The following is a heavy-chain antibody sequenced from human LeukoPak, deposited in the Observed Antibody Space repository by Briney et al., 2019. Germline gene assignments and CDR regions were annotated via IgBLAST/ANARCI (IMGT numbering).Heavy chain of an antibody. CDR2: IYYSGST. J-gene: IGHJ2*01. Sequence: KPSQTLSLTCTVSGGSISSGDYYWSWIRQPPGKGLEWIGYIYYSGSTYYNPSLKSRVTISVDTSKNQFTLKLSSVTAADTAVYYCASLNRWPPPYWYFDLWGRGTLVTVSS. CDR1: GGSISSGDYY. D-gene: IGHD5-24*01. CDR3: ASLNRWPPPYWYFDL. V-gene: IGHV4-30-4*01.